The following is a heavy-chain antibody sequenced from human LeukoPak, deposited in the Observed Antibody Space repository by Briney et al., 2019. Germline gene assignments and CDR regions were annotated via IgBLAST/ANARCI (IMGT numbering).Heavy chain of an antibody. Sequence: ASVKVSCKASGYTFTSYGISWVRQAPGQGLEWMGWISAYNGNTNYAQKLQGRVTMTTDTSTSTAYMELRSLRSDDTAVYYCARDRPYYDFWSGSFDYWGQRNLCTVSS. CDR2: ISAYNGNT. D-gene: IGHD3-3*01. CDR1: GYTFTSYG. CDR3: ARDRPYYDFWSGSFDY. V-gene: IGHV1-18*01. J-gene: IGHJ4*02.